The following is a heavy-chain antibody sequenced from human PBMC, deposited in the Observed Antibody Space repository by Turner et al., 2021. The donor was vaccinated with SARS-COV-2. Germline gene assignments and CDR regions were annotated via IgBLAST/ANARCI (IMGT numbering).Heavy chain of an antibody. V-gene: IGHV3-30*03. D-gene: IGHD3-10*01. J-gene: IGHJ4*02. CDR2: ISYEGSKK. CDR1: GFTFNNYG. Sequence: QVQLVESGGGVVQPGRSLRLSCAASGFTFNNYGFYWVRQAPGKGLEWVAVISYEGSKKYYAESLKGRFTISKDSSRNTLFLQMNSLTEEDTAVYYCARDSGDFDYWGQGTLVTVSS. CDR3: ARDSGDFDY.